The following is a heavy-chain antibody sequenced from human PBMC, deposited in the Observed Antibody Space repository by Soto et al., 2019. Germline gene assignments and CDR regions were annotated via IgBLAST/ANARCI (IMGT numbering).Heavy chain of an antibody. CDR3: ARDEGRFLEWQPYYYYGMDV. CDR2: IIPIFGTA. V-gene: IGHV1-69*01. Sequence: QVQLVQSGAEVKKPGSSVKVSCKASGGTFSSYAISWVRQAPGQGLEWMGGIIPIFGTANYAQKFQGRVTITADESTSTAYRERSSLRSEDTAVYYCARDEGRFLEWQPYYYYGMDVWGQGTTVTVSS. CDR1: GGTFSSYA. D-gene: IGHD3-3*01. J-gene: IGHJ6*02.